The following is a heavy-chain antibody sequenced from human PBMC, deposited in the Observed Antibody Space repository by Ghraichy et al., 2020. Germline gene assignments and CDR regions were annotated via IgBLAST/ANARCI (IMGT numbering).Heavy chain of an antibody. J-gene: IGHJ4*02. CDR2: INAGNGNT. CDR3: ATGYCSSTSCYSNSPDY. V-gene: IGHV1-3*01. D-gene: IGHD2-2*01. Sequence: ASVKVSCKASGYTFTSYAMHWVRQAPGQRLEWMGWINAGNGNTKYSQKFQGRVTITRDTSASTAYMELSSLRSEDTAVYYCATGYCSSTSCYSNSPDYWGQGTLVTVSS. CDR1: GYTFTSYA.